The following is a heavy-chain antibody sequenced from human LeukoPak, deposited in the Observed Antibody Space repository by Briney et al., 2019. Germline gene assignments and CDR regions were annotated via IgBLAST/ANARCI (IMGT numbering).Heavy chain of an antibody. CDR2: IWYDRSNK. Sequence: GRSLRLSCAASGFTFSSFGMYWLRQAPGKGLEWVAVIWYDRSNKYYADSVKGRFTISRGNSKNALYLQMNSLRAEDTAVYYCARDRGDSTSWYVTDYWGQGTLVTVSS. J-gene: IGHJ4*02. CDR1: GFTFSSFG. D-gene: IGHD2-2*01. V-gene: IGHV3-33*01. CDR3: ARDRGDSTSWYVTDY.